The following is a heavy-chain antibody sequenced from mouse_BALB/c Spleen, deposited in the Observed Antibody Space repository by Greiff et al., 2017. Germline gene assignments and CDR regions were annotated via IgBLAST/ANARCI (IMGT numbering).Heavy chain of an antibody. CDR3: ARGPTGAMDY. J-gene: IGHJ4*01. V-gene: IGHV3-6*02. CDR1: GYSITSGYY. D-gene: IGHD2-10*01. CDR2: ISYDGSN. Sequence: VQLQQSGPGLVKPSQSLSLTCSVTGYSITSGYYWNWIRQFPGNKLEWRGYISYDGSNNYNPSLKNRISITRDTSKNQFFLKLNSVTTEDTATYYCARGPTGAMDYWGQGTSVTVSS.